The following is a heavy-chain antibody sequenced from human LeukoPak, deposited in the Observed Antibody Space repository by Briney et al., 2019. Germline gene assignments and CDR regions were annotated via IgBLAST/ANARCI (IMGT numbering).Heavy chain of an antibody. Sequence: PGGSLRLSCAASGFAFSSYAMSWVRQAPGKGLEWVSAISDSGISTYYADSVKGRFTISRDNSKNTLYLQMNSLRAEDTAVYYRAKEGDYDFWSGYHDYWGQGTLVTVSS. J-gene: IGHJ4*02. CDR2: ISDSGIST. CDR1: GFAFSSYA. CDR3: AKEGDYDFWSGYHDY. D-gene: IGHD3-3*01. V-gene: IGHV3-23*01.